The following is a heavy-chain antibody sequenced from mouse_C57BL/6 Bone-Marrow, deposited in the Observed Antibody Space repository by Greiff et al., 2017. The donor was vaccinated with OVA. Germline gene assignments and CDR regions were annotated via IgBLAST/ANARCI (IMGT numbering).Heavy chain of an antibody. CDR2: IDPETGGT. D-gene: IGHD3-3*01. Sequence: QVQLQQSGAELVRPGASVTLSCKASGYTFTDYEMHWVKQTPVHGLEWLGAIDPETGGTAYNQKFKGKAILTADKSASIAYMGLRSLTSEGSAVYYCTRGDGAYWGQGTLGTVSA. CDR1: GYTFTDYE. J-gene: IGHJ3*01. CDR3: TRGDGAY. V-gene: IGHV1-15*01.